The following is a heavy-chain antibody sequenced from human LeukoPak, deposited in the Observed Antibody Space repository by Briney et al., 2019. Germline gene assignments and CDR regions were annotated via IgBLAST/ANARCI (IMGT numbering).Heavy chain of an antibody. Sequence: PSETLSLTCAVYGGSFSGYYWSWIRQPPGKGLEWIGEINHSGSTNYNPSLKSQVTISVDMSKNQFFLKLSSVTAADTAVYYCARDHYNKSWYKYWGQGTLVTVSS. D-gene: IGHD6-13*01. CDR3: ARDHYNKSWYKY. V-gene: IGHV4-34*01. CDR1: GGSFSGYY. J-gene: IGHJ4*02. CDR2: INHSGST.